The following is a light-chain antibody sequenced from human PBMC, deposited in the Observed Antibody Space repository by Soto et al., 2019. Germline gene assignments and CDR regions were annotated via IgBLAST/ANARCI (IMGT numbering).Light chain of an antibody. V-gene: IGKV3-20*01. Sequence: EIVLTQSPGTLSLSPGERATLSCRASQSMTSSYLAWYQQKPGQAPRLLIYGASFRATGIPDRFSGSGSGTDFTLTINRLEPEDFAMYYCHQYRGSPRTFGQGTKVEIK. CDR2: GAS. J-gene: IGKJ1*01. CDR1: QSMTSSY. CDR3: HQYRGSPRT.